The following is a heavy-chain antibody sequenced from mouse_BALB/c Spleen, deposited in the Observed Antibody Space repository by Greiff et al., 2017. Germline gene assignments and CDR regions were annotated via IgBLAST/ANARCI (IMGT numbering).Heavy chain of an antibody. J-gene: IGHJ1*01. CDR2: ISSGGST. D-gene: IGHD2-2*01. V-gene: IGHV5-6-5*01. CDR1: GFTFSSYA. Sequence: EVQGVESGGGLVKPGGSLKLSCAASGFTFSSYAMSWVRQTPEKRLEWVASISSGGSTYYPDSVKGRFTISRDNARNILYLQMSSLRSEDTAMYYCARGRATMVTTTWYFDVWGAGTTVTVSS. CDR3: ARGRATMVTTTWYFDV.